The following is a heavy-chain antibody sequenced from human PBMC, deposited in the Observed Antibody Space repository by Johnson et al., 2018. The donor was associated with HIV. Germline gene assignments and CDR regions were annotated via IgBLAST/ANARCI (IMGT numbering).Heavy chain of an antibody. V-gene: IGHV3-30*03. J-gene: IGHJ3*02. CDR3: VQGVPNPAGAFDI. D-gene: IGHD6-19*01. Sequence: QVQLEESGGGLIQPGGSLRLSCAASGFTVSSNYMSWVRQAPEKGLEWVAVISYDGHNKFSADSVKGRFTISKDNSKNTLYLQMNSLRPEDTAVYYCVQGVPNPAGAFDIWGQGTMVTVSS. CDR1: GFTVSSNY. CDR2: ISYDGHNK.